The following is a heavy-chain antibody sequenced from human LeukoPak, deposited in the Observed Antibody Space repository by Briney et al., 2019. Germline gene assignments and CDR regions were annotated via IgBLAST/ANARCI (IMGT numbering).Heavy chain of an antibody. V-gene: IGHV3-30*02. J-gene: IGHJ4*02. CDR2: TWSDGSSE. CDR3: AKDSRGGRSVWLGVFDS. Sequence: GGSLRLSCATSGFTFINFAMHWVRQTPGKGVEWVALTWSDGSSEYYADSVKGRFTICRDNSKNTLHLQMNSLRAEDMAFYYCAKDSRGGRSVWLGVFDSWGQGTLVTVSS. D-gene: IGHD6-19*01. CDR1: GFTFINFA.